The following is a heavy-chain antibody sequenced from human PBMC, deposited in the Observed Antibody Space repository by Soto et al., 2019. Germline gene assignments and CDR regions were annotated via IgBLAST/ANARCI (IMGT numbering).Heavy chain of an antibody. CDR1: GGTFSSYA. J-gene: IGHJ3*02. Sequence: QVQLVQSGAEVKKPGSSVKVSCKASGGTFSSYAISWVRQAPGQGLEWMGGIIPIFGTANYAQKFQGRVNITADKYTSTAYMELSSLRSEDTAVYYCARGNYYDSSGYYSIGAFDIWGQGTMVTVSS. CDR3: ARGNYYDSSGYYSIGAFDI. V-gene: IGHV1-69*06. D-gene: IGHD3-22*01. CDR2: IIPIFGTA.